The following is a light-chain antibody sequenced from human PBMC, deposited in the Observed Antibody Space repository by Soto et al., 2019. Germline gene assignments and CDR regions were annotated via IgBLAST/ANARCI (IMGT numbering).Light chain of an antibody. Sequence: QSALTQPRSVSGSPGQSVTISCTGTSSDVGGYNYVSWYQQHPGKAPKLMIYDVSKRPSGVPDRFSGSKSVNTASLTISGLQAEDDADYYCCSYAGSYTLVFGGGTKLTVL. CDR3: CSYAGSYTLV. V-gene: IGLV2-11*01. CDR2: DVS. CDR1: SSDVGGYNY. J-gene: IGLJ2*01.